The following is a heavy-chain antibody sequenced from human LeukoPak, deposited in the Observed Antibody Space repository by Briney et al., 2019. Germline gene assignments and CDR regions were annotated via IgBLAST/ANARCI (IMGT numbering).Heavy chain of an antibody. Sequence: GGSLRLSCAASGFTFSSYWMHWVRQAPGKGLVWVSRINSDGSSTSYADSVKGRFTISRDNAKNSLYLQMNSLRAEDTAVYYCARVEGDYSFVGLFDPWGQGTLVTVSP. V-gene: IGHV3-74*01. D-gene: IGHD4-17*01. CDR3: ARVEGDYSFVGLFDP. CDR2: INSDGSST. CDR1: GFTFSSYW. J-gene: IGHJ5*02.